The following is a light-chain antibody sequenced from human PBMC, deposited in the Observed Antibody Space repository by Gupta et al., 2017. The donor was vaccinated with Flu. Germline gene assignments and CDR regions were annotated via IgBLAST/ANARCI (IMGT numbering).Light chain of an antibody. V-gene: IGKV1-33*01. CDR1: QAVSTY. CDR2: DGF. CDR3: QQYDFYPLS. J-gene: IGKJ4*01. Sequence: DIQMTQSPSSLSASVGDRVTLTFQASQAVSTYLNWYQQKRGKAPKLLIYDGFKLEEGVPSRFSGSRSGTTFTFTIRKLQPEDIATYYCQQYDFYPLSFGGGTKVDFK.